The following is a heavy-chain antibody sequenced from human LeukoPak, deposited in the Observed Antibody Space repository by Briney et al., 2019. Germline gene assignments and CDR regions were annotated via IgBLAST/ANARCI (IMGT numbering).Heavy chain of an antibody. V-gene: IGHV3-23*01. CDR1: GFTFSTYA. CDR3: AKGGSPSCYSSSGY. Sequence: GGSLRLSCAASGFTFSTYAMSWVRQAPGKGLEWVSAICGSDGSRYYADSVKGRFTISRDNSKNTLYLQMNSLRGEDTAVCYCAKGGSPSCYSSSGYWGQGTLVTVSS. J-gene: IGHJ4*02. D-gene: IGHD2-2*01. CDR2: ICGSDGSR.